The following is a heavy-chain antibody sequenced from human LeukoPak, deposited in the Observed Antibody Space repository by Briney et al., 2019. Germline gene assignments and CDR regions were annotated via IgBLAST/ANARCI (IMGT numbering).Heavy chain of an antibody. CDR3: ARGAQVVVVAAPSFDY. Sequence: SETLSLTCAVYGGSFSGYYWSWLRQPPGKGLEWIGEINHSGSTNYNPSLKSRVTISVDTSKNQFSLKLSSVTAADTAVYYCARGAQVVVVAAPSFDYWGQGTLVTVSS. J-gene: IGHJ4*02. D-gene: IGHD2-15*01. CDR1: GGSFSGYY. CDR2: INHSGST. V-gene: IGHV4-34*01.